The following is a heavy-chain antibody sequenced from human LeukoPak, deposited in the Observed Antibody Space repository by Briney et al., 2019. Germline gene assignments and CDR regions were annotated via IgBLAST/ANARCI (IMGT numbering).Heavy chain of an antibody. CDR2: INPNSGGT. D-gene: IGHD6-13*01. V-gene: IGHV1-2*02. Sequence: ASVKVSCKASGYTFTGYYMHWVRQAPGQGLEWMGWINPNSGGTNYAQKFQGRVTMTRNTSISTAYMELSSLRSEDTAVYYCARARGIAAAGTDYWGQGTLVTVSS. CDR1: GYTFTGYY. J-gene: IGHJ4*02. CDR3: ARARGIAAAGTDY.